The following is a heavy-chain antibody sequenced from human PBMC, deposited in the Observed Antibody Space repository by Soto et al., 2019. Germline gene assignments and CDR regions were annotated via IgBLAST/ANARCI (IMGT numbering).Heavy chain of an antibody. CDR3: ARPGQTQFLEWLLKNHEYFQH. CDR1: GFTFSTYA. Sequence: GGSLRLSCAASGFTFSTYAMSWVRQAPGKGLEWVSAIVGSGTNTYCADSVKGRFTISRDNSKNTLYLQMNSLRAEDTAVYYCARPGQTQFLEWLLKNHEYFQHWGQGTLVTV. CDR2: IVGSGTNT. D-gene: IGHD3-3*01. J-gene: IGHJ1*01. V-gene: IGHV3-23*01.